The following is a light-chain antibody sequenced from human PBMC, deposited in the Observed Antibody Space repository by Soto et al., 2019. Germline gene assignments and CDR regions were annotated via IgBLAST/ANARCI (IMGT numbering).Light chain of an antibody. J-gene: IGKJ5*01. CDR3: QQRSNWPPFT. V-gene: IGKV3-11*01. Sequence: EIVLTHSPATLSFSPWERSTLSFSSSQSVSSYLAWYQQKPGQAPRLLIYDASNRATDIPARFSGSGSGTDFTLTISSLEPEDFAVYYCQQRSNWPPFTFGQGTRLEI. CDR2: DAS. CDR1: QSVSSY.